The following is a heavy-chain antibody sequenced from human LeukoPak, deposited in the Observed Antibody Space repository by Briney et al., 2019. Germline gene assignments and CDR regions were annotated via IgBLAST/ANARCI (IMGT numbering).Heavy chain of an antibody. CDR2: VSGSGTIT. Sequence: GGSLRLSCAASGFTFSSYAMNWVRQAPGKGLEWVSTVSGSGTITYYAGSVKGRFTISRDNSKNTLYLQMNSLRAEDTAVYYCARDYGASGSHPFFDYWGQGTLVTVSS. V-gene: IGHV3-23*01. J-gene: IGHJ4*02. D-gene: IGHD1-26*01. CDR3: ARDYGASGSHPFFDY. CDR1: GFTFSSYA.